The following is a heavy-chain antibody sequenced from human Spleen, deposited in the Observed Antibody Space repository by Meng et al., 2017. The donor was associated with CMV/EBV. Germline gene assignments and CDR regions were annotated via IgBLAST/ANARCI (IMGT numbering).Heavy chain of an antibody. V-gene: IGHV4-34*01. D-gene: IGHD2-21*01. CDR1: GGSFSGYY. J-gene: IGHJ5*02. Sequence: SETLSLTCAVYGGSFSGYYWSWIRQPPGKGLEWIGEINQSGSTNYNPSLKSRVTISVDTSKNQFSLKLSSVTAADTAVYYCARGKRHIVVVNWFDPWGQGTLVTVSS. CDR3: ARGKRHIVVVNWFDP. CDR2: INQSGST.